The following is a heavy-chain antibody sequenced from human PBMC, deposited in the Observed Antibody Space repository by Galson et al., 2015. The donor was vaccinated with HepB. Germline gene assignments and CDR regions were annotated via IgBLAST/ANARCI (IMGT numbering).Heavy chain of an antibody. CDR3: VKERYNGFGESFDC. D-gene: IGHD3-10*01. CDR1: GFSFSSYA. CDR2: INSYGGST. Sequence: SLRLSCAASGFSFSSYAMYWVRQAPGKGLEYVSGINSYGGSTYYADSVKGRFTISRDSSKNTLYLQMSSLRAEDTAVYYCVKERYNGFGESFDCWGQGTLVTVSS. J-gene: IGHJ4*02. V-gene: IGHV3-64D*06.